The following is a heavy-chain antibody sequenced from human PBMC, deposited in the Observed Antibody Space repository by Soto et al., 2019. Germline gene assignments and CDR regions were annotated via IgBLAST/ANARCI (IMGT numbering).Heavy chain of an antibody. CDR2: IWYDGSNK. J-gene: IGHJ4*02. Sequence: QVQLVESGGGVVQPGRSLRLSCAASGFTFSSYSMHWVRQAPGKGLEWVAVIWYDGSNKYYADSVKGRFTISRDNSKNTLYLQMNSLRAEDTAVYYCARDGNGEIDYWGQGTLVTVSS. V-gene: IGHV3-33*01. CDR3: ARDGNGEIDY. D-gene: IGHD4-17*01. CDR1: GFTFSSYS.